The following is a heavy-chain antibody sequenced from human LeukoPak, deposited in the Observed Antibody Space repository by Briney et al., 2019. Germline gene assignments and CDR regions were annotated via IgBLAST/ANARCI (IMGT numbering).Heavy chain of an antibody. J-gene: IGHJ5*01. CDR1: GGSISSYY. CDR2: IYTSGST. D-gene: IGHD3-22*01. V-gene: IGHV4-4*07. CDR3: ARVTDDSSGYWFDS. Sequence: PSETLSLTCTVSGGSISSYYWSWIRQPAGKGLEWIGRIYTSGSTNYNPSLKSRVTISADTSNNQFSLKLNSVTAADTAVYYCARVTDDSSGYWFDSWGQGTLVTVSS.